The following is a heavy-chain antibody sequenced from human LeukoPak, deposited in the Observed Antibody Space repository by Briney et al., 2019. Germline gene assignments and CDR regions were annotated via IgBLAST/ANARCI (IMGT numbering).Heavy chain of an antibody. J-gene: IGHJ4*02. CDR2: IRYDGSNK. D-gene: IGHD3-22*01. V-gene: IGHV3-30*02. CDR3: ANSFEYYDSGDY. CDR1: GFTFSSYG. Sequence: GGSLRLSCAASGFTFSSYGMHWVRQAPGKGLEGVAFIRYDGSNKYYADSVKGRFTISRDNSKNTLYLQMNSLRAEDTAVYYCANSFEYYDSGDYWGQGTLVTVSS.